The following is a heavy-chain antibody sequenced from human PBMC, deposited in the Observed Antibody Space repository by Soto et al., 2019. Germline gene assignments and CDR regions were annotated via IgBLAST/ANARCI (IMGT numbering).Heavy chain of an antibody. CDR1: GYTFTNYW. J-gene: IGHJ6*02. CDR2: IYPGDSDT. Sequence: PGLSLKISCKGSGYTFTNYWIGWVRQMPGKGPEWMGIIYPGDSDTKYNPSFQGQVTISADKSITTTYLQWSSLKASDTAIYYCAASIFYYGMDVWGQGTTVTVSS. CDR3: AASIFYYGMDV. V-gene: IGHV5-51*01.